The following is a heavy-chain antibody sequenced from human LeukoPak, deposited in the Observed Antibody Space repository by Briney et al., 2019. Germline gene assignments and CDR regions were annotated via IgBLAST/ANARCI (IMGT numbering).Heavy chain of an antibody. CDR2: ISYDGNNK. J-gene: IGHJ4*02. Sequence: GRSLRLSCAASGFTFSSYSMHWVRQAPGKGQERVAVISYDGNNKFYADSVKGRFTISRDNSMNTLYLQMNSLRAEDTAVYYCATDTGEAVAGDCFDYWGQGTLVTVSS. CDR3: ATDTGEAVAGDCFDY. D-gene: IGHD6-19*01. V-gene: IGHV3-30-3*01. CDR1: GFTFSSYS.